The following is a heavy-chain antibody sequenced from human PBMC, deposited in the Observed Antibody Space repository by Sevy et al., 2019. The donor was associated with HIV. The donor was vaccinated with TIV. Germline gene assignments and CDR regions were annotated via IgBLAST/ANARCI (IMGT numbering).Heavy chain of an antibody. D-gene: IGHD3-22*01. CDR1: GFTFSSYA. Sequence: GGSLRLSCAASGFTFSSYAMTWVRQAPGKGLEWVSAISGSAGSTYYADSVKGRFTISRDNSKNTLYLQMNSLRAEVTAVYYCATAKGAYYDPYYFDYWGQGTLVTVSS. V-gene: IGHV3-23*01. CDR2: ISGSAGST. CDR3: ATAKGAYYDPYYFDY. J-gene: IGHJ4*02.